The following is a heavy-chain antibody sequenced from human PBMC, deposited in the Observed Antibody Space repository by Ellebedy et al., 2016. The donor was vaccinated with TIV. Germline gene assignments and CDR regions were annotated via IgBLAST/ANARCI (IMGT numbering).Heavy chain of an antibody. CDR1: GGSVSSTRYY. J-gene: IGHJ4*02. D-gene: IGHD1-7*01. CDR2: VYYSGSP. CDR3: AKLPVAYNWNYADDY. Sequence: MPSETLSLTCSVSGGSVSSTRYYWAWIRQPPGKGLEYIGSVYYSGSPYYNPSFKSRVTLSADTSKNQFSLNLRTVNAADTAVYYCAKLPVAYNWNYADDYWGQGTLVTVSS. V-gene: IGHV4-39*01.